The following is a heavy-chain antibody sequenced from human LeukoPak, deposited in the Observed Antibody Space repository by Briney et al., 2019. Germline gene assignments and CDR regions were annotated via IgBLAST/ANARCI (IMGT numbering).Heavy chain of an antibody. CDR3: ARRSGGLDY. CDR1: GYSFTTYW. D-gene: IGHD2-15*01. Sequence: GESLKISCKSSGYSFTTYWIGWVRPMPGKGLEWMGIIYPGDSDTRYSPSFQGQVTMSADKSINTAYLQWNSLRASDTAMYYCARRSGGLDYWGQGTLVTVSS. CDR2: IYPGDSDT. V-gene: IGHV5-51*01. J-gene: IGHJ4*02.